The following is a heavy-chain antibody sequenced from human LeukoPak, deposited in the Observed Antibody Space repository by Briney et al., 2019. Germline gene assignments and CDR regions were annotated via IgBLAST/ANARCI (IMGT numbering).Heavy chain of an antibody. CDR2: IYTSGGT. J-gene: IGHJ4*02. Sequence: SETLSLTCTVSGGSMSEANFYWTWIRQPAGKRLEWIGRIYTSGGTTYNPSLKSRVTMSVDRSNNQFSLKLSSVTAADTAVYYCARWDYTHYHDSSGRDYWGQGTLVTVSS. V-gene: IGHV4-4*07. CDR1: GGSMSEANFY. D-gene: IGHD3-22*01. CDR3: ARWDYTHYHDSSGRDY.